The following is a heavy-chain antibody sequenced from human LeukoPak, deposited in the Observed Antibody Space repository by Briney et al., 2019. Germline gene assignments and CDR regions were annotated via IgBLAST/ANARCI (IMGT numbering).Heavy chain of an antibody. V-gene: IGHV1-18*01. CDR2: ISIYNGNT. CDR3: ARDQYDSVWGSYRPYFDY. Sequence: ASVKVSCKASGYTFTSCGISWVRQAPGQGLEWMGSISIYNGNTKYAQNFQGRVTMTTDTSTSTAYMELRSLRSDDTAVYYCARDQYDSVWGSYRPYFDYWGQGTLVTVSS. J-gene: IGHJ4*02. D-gene: IGHD3-16*02. CDR1: GYTFTSCG.